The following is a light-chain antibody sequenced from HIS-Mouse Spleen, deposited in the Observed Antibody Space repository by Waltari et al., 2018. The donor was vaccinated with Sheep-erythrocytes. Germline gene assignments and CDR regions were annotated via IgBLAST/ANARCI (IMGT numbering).Light chain of an antibody. V-gene: IGLV2-14*03. J-gene: IGLJ1*01. CDR3: SSYTSSSILYV. CDR2: DVS. CDR1: SSAVGGYNY. Sequence: QSALTQPASVSGSPGQSITISCTGTSSAVGGYNYVSWYQQHPGKAPKLMIYDVSNRPSGVSNRFSGSKSGNTASLTISGLQAEDEADYYCSSYTSSSILYVFGTGTKVTVL.